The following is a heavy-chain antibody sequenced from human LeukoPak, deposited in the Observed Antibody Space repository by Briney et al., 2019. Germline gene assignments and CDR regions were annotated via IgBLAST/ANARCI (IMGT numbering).Heavy chain of an antibody. Sequence: GGSLRLSGAASGFTVSSNYMSLVRQAPGKGLEWVSVIYSGGSTYYADSVKGRFTISRDNSKNTLYLQMNSLRAEDTAVYYCARDLRKEHRAFDIWGQGTMVTVSS. CDR3: ARDLRKEHRAFDI. J-gene: IGHJ3*02. D-gene: IGHD1-14*01. V-gene: IGHV3-66*02. CDR1: GFTVSSNY. CDR2: IYSGGST.